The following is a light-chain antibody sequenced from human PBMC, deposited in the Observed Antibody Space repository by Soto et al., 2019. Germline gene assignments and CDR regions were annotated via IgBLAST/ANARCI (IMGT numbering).Light chain of an antibody. CDR3: QQYGISPRT. J-gene: IGKJ1*01. CDR1: QSVGSIY. Sequence: DIVLTQSPGTLSLSPGERATLSCRASQSVGSIYLAWYQQKPGQAPRLLIYGASSRATGIPDRFSGSGSGTDFTLTISRLEPEDIAVYYCQQYGISPRTFGQGTKVDIK. V-gene: IGKV3-20*01. CDR2: GAS.